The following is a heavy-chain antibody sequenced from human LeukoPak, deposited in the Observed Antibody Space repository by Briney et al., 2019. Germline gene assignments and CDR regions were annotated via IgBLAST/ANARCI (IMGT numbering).Heavy chain of an antibody. D-gene: IGHD2-21*02. CDR3: ARHRSAAQQFYCGGDCPKADAFDI. Sequence: AESLKISRKGSGYSFPSQWIGRVRQMPGKGLGWMGIIYPDDSDTRYSPSFQGQVTISADKSISTAYLQWSSLKASDTAMYYCARHRSAAQQFYCGGDCPKADAFDIWGQGTMVTVSS. V-gene: IGHV5-51*01. CDR2: IYPDDSDT. CDR1: GYSFPSQW. J-gene: IGHJ3*02.